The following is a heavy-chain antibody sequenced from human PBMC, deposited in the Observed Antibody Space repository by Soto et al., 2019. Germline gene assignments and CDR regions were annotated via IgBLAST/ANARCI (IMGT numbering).Heavy chain of an antibody. CDR1: GYTFISYH. Sequence: GASVKVSCKASGYTFISYHIHWVRQAPGQGLEWMGIINPSGGSTTYAQKFQGRVTMTRDTSTSTVYMELSSLRSEDTAVYYCARDPGANWFDPWGQGTLVPVSS. J-gene: IGHJ5*02. CDR2: INPSGGST. V-gene: IGHV1-46*01. CDR3: ARDPGANWFDP.